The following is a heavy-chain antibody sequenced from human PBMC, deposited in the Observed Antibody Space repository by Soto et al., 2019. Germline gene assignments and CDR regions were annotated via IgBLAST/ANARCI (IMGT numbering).Heavy chain of an antibody. V-gene: IGHV3-30*18. CDR2: ISYDGSNK. D-gene: IGHD6-19*01. J-gene: IGHJ5*02. CDR3: AKDPALAVAGTPNWFDP. CDR1: GFTFSSYG. Sequence: SLRLSCAASGFTFSSYGMHWVRQAPGKGLEWVAVISYDGSNKYYADSVKGRFTISRDNSKNTLYLQMNSLRAEDTAVYYCAKDPALAVAGTPNWFDPWGQGTLVTVSS.